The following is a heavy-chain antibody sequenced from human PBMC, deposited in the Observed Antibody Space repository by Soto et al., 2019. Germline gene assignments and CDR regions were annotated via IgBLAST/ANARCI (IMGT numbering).Heavy chain of an antibody. J-gene: IGHJ4*02. Sequence: EVQLVESGGGLVQPGGSLRLSCAASGFTFSDYYMDRVRQAPGKGLEWVGRVRKKVNSYTTEYAASVKGRFTISRDDSKNPVYLQMSSLKTDDTAVYYCVRVRGGGTFHFDYWGQGNLVTVSS. CDR2: VRKKVNSYTT. V-gene: IGHV3-72*01. D-gene: IGHD3-10*01. CDR1: GFTFSDYY. CDR3: VRVRGGGTFHFDY.